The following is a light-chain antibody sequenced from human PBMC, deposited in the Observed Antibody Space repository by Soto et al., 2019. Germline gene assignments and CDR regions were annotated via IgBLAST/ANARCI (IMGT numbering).Light chain of an antibody. CDR2: GAS. Sequence: IVLTQSPGTLSLSPGETDTLSCRASQSVTTQLAWYQQKRGRAPRHIIHGASRRATGIPDRISGSGSGTDFTLTISRLEPDDFAVYYCQKYGRSPFTVGPGTKVDIK. CDR1: QSVTTQ. V-gene: IGKV3-20*01. CDR3: QKYGRSPFT. J-gene: IGKJ3*01.